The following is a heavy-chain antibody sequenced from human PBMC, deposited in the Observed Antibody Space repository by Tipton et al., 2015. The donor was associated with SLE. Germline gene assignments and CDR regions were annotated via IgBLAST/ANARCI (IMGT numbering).Heavy chain of an antibody. Sequence: QLVQSGAEVKKPGASVKVSCKASGYTSTTYDITWVRQAPGQGLEWMGWISAYNGNTNYTQKVQGRVTMTTDTSRSTAYMEVRSLRSDDTAVYFCARDVYCIGTTCTSYYLHSDMDVWGQGAMVTVSS. D-gene: IGHD2/OR15-2a*01. CDR3: ARDVYCIGTTCTSYYLHSDMDV. CDR2: ISAYNGNT. CDR1: GYTSTTYD. V-gene: IGHV1-18*01. J-gene: IGHJ6*02.